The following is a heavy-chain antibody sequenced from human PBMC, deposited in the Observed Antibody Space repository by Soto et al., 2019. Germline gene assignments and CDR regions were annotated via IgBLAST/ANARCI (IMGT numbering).Heavy chain of an antibody. CDR3: AREVSRGGDYSWFDP. V-gene: IGHV4-31*03. CDR2: IYYSGST. J-gene: IGHJ5*02. Sequence: SETLSLTCTVSGGSISSGGYYWSWIRQHPGKGLGWIGYIYYSGSTYYNPSLKSRVTISVDTSKNQFSLKLSSVTAADTAVYYCAREVSRGGDYSWFDPWGQGTLVTAPQ. CDR1: GGSISSGGYY. D-gene: IGHD4-17*01.